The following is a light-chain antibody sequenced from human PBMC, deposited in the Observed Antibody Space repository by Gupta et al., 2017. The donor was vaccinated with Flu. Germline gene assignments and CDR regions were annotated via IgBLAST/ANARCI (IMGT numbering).Light chain of an antibody. CDR1: GSNIGANYD. V-gene: IGLV1-40*01. Sequence: QSVLTQPPSVSGALGQRVTISCTGGGSNIGANYDVHWYQLLPGKAPKVLIYGNTNRPSGVPDRLSGSRSGTSASLAIKGRRAEEEAEYYCQSYDGSLNDVVFGGGTKLTVL. CDR3: QSYDGSLNDVV. J-gene: IGLJ2*01. CDR2: GNT.